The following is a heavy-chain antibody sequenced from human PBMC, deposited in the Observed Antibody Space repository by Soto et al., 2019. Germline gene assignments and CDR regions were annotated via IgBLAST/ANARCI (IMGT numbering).Heavy chain of an antibody. CDR3: AREWGVRRTMIVVGVYYYGMDV. V-gene: IGHV3-74*01. CDR1: GFTFSSYW. CDR2: INSDGSST. D-gene: IGHD3-22*01. J-gene: IGHJ6*02. Sequence: GGSLRLSCAASGFTFSSYWMHWVRQAPGKGLVWISRINSDGSSTSYADSVKGRFTISRDNAKNTLYLQMNSLRAEDTAVYYCAREWGVRRTMIVVGVYYYGMDVWGQGTTVTVSS.